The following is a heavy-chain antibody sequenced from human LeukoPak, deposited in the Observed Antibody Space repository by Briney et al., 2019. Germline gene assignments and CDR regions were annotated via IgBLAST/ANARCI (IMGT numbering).Heavy chain of an antibody. V-gene: IGHV4-38-2*02. D-gene: IGHD6-6*01. CDR1: GYSISSGYY. CDR3: ARAPIPIAARLSDAFDI. Sequence: MSAETLSLTCTVSGYSISSGYYWCWSRQPPGKGLEWIGSIYHSASTYYNPSLNSRVTISVDASKNQFSLKLSSVTAADTAVYYCARAPIPIAARLSDAFDIWGQGTMVTVSS. J-gene: IGHJ3*02. CDR2: IYHSAST.